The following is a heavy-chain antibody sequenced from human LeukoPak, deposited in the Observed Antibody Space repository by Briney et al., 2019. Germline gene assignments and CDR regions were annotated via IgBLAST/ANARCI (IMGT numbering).Heavy chain of an antibody. CDR1: GFTFDDYP. J-gene: IGHJ4*02. Sequence: GGSLRLSCAASGFTFDDYPMHWLRQAPGQGLEWVSGLSWNSGNIGYADSVKGRFTISRDNAENSLYLQMNSRRAEDTALYYCAKGRAAAARSADYWGQRTRVTVSS. CDR3: AKGRAAAARSADY. CDR2: LSWNSGNI. V-gene: IGHV3-9*01. D-gene: IGHD6-13*01.